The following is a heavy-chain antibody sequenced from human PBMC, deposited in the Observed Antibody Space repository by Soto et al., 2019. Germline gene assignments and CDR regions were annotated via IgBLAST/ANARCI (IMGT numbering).Heavy chain of an antibody. V-gene: IGHV4-31*03. J-gene: IGHJ5*01. CDR1: GGSISSGGYY. CDR3: ARHSASWQWFDY. D-gene: IGHD1-26*01. CDR2: IYYSGST. Sequence: QVQLQESGPGLVKPSQTLSLTCSVSGGSISSGGYYWSWIRQHPEKGLERSGYIYYSGSTNYNPSLKSRMIISVDTSSNRFSLDLRSVTAADTAIYYCARHSASWQWFDYWGQGTLVTVSS.